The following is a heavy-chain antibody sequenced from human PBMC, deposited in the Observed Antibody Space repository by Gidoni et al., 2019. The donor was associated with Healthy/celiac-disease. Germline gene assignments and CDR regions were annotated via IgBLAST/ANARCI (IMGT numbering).Heavy chain of an antibody. V-gene: IGHV3-11*05. CDR3: ARDNAIAAPAAGGDYYYGMDV. CDR2: ISSRSSYT. CDR1: GFTFSDYY. J-gene: IGHJ6*02. D-gene: IGHD6-6*01. Sequence: QVQLVESGGGLVKPGGSLRLSCAASGFTFSDYYMRWIRQAPGKGLEWVSYISSRSSYTNYADSVKGRFTISRDNAKNSLYLQMNSLRAEDTAVYYCARDNAIAAPAAGGDYYYGMDVWGQGTTVTVSS.